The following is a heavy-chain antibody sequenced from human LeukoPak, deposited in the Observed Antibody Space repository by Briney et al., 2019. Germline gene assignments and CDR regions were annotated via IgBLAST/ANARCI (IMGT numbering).Heavy chain of an antibody. J-gene: IGHJ6*03. D-gene: IGHD5-18*01. V-gene: IGHV4-59*01. CDR3: ARGIPVRWIQLWLSYYYMDV. CDR2: IYYSGST. CDR1: GGSISSYY. Sequence: PSETLSLTCTVSGGSISSYYWSWIRQPPGKGLEWIGYIYYSGSTNYNPSLKSRVTISVDTSKNQFSLKLSSVTAADTAVYYCARGIPVRWIQLWLSYYYMDVWGKGTTVTVSS.